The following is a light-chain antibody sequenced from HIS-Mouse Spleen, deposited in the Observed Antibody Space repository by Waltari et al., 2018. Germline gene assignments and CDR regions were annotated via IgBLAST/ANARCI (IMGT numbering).Light chain of an antibody. V-gene: IGKV3-15*01. Sequence: EIVMTQSPATLSVSPGERATPSCRASQSVSSNLAWYQQKPGQAPRLLIYGASTRATGIPARFSGSGSGTEFTLTISSMQSEDFAVYYCQQYNNWPRPTFGQGTKLEIK. CDR1: QSVSSN. CDR2: GAS. J-gene: IGKJ2*01. CDR3: QQYNNWPRPT.